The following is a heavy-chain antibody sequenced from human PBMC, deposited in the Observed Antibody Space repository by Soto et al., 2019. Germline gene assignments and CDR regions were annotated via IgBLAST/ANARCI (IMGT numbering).Heavy chain of an antibody. V-gene: IGHV1-18*01. J-gene: IGHJ4*02. CDR1: GYTFTSYG. CDR3: ARGDLPRSGYDRNDY. CDR2: ISAYNGNT. Sequence: GASVKVSCKASGYTFTSYGISWVRQAPGQGLEWMGWISAYNGNTNYAQKLQGRVTMTTDTSTSTAYMELRSLRSDDTAVYYCARGDLPRSGYDRNDYWGQGTLVTVAS. D-gene: IGHD5-12*01.